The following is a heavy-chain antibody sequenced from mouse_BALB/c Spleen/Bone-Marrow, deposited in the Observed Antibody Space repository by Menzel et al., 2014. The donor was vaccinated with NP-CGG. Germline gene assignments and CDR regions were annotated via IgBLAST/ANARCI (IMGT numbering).Heavy chain of an antibody. CDR3: ARDIGLRLRFAY. V-gene: IGHV7-3*02. Sequence: EVQLVESGGGLVQPGGSLRLSCAPSGFTFTDYYMSWVRQPPGKALEWLGFIRNKANGYTTEYSASVKGRFTISRDNSQSILYLQMNTLRAEDSATYYCARDIGLRLRFAYWGQGTLVTVSA. D-gene: IGHD1-2*01. CDR2: IRNKANGYTT. CDR1: GFTFTDYY. J-gene: IGHJ3*01.